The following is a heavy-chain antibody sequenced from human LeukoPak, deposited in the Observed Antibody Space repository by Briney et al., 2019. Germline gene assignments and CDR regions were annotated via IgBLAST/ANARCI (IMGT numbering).Heavy chain of an antibody. CDR1: GGSFSGYY. CDR2: INHSGST. D-gene: IGHD2-15*01. J-gene: IGHJ6*02. Sequence: PSETLSLTCAVYGGSFSGYYWSWIRQPPGKGLEWIGEINHSGSTNYNPSLKSRVTISVDTSKNQFSLKLSSVTAADTAVYYCASGILWKTGGIPPRRQMAYYYYGMDVWGQGTTVTVSS. V-gene: IGHV4-34*01. CDR3: ASGILWKTGGIPPRRQMAYYYYGMDV.